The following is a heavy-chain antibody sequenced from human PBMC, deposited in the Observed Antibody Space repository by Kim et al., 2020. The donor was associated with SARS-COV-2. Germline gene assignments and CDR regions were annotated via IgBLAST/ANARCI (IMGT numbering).Heavy chain of an antibody. CDR3: ARDLKRFGELSLYGMDV. V-gene: IGHV1-3*01. Sequence: ASVKVSCKASGYTFTSYAMHWVRQAPGQRLEWMGWIHAGNCNTKYSQKFQGRVTITRDTSASTAYMGLSSLGSEDTAVYYCARDLKRFGELSLYGMDVWGEGSTVTVTS. CDR2: IHAGNCNT. J-gene: IGHJ6*04. CDR1: GYTFTSYA. D-gene: IGHD3-10*01.